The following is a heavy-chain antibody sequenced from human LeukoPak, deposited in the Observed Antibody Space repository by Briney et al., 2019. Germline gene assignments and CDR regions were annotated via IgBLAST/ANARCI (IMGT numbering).Heavy chain of an antibody. CDR3: ARRWVYDKRAFDA. Sequence: SETLSLTCTVSGGSISSYYWSWIRQPPGKGLEWIGYIYYRGSTNYNPSLKSRVTISVDTSKNQFSLKLSSVTAADTAVYYCARRWVYDKRAFDAWGQGTMVPVSS. D-gene: IGHD3-16*01. J-gene: IGHJ3*01. V-gene: IGHV4-59*08. CDR2: IYYRGST. CDR1: GGSISSYY.